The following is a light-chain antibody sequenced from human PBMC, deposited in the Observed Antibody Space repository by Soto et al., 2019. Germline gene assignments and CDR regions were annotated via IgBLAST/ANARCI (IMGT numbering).Light chain of an antibody. CDR2: ATS. CDR3: QQAKSFPWT. Sequence: DIQMTQSPSSVSASVGDRVTITCRASQGISNWLTWYQQKPGKTPKLLIFATSTLQSGVPSRFSGSASGTDFPLTISSLQPEDSATYYCQQAKSFPWTFGQGTKVEI. J-gene: IGKJ1*01. CDR1: QGISNW. V-gene: IGKV1-12*01.